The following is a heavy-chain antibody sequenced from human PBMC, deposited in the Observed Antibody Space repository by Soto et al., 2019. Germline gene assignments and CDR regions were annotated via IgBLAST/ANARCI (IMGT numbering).Heavy chain of an antibody. V-gene: IGHV4-59*01. D-gene: IGHD6-13*01. CDR1: NGSIGSYY. J-gene: IGHJ5*02. CDR3: ARVGRLITAAGLLDA. CDR2: IYYSGST. Sequence: ASETLSLTCTISNGSIGSYYWTWIRQPPGKGLEWIGHIYYSGSTNYNPSLKSRLTLSLGTSKNQFSLKLTSVTAADTAVYYCARVGRLITAAGLLDAWGQGTLVTVSS.